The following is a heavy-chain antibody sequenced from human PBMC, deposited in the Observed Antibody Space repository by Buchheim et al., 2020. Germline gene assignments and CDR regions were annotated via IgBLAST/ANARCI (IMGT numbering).Heavy chain of an antibody. D-gene: IGHD6-6*01. CDR3: ARLRGSSSSRGAFDY. CDR1: GFTFSSYS. CDR2: ISSSSSYI. J-gene: IGHJ4*02. V-gene: IGHV3-21*01. Sequence: EVQLVESGGGLVKPGGSLRLSCAASGFTFSSYSMNWVRQAPGKGLEWVSSISSSSSYIYYADSVKDRFTISRDNAKNSLYLQMNSLRAEDTAVYYCARLRGSSSSRGAFDYWGQGTL.